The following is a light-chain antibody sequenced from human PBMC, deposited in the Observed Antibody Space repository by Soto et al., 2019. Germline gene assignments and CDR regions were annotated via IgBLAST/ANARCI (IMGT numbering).Light chain of an antibody. J-gene: IGKJ1*01. CDR1: QSVSNNW. CDR3: QQYAYSPRT. CDR2: GVS. V-gene: IGKV3-20*01. Sequence: EIVLTQSPGTLSLSPGERATLSCRPSQSVSNNWLAWYQQKPGQAPRLLIYGVSTRAPGIPDRFSGSASETDFTLTISRLEPEDFAVYYCQQYAYSPRTFGPGTKVDI.